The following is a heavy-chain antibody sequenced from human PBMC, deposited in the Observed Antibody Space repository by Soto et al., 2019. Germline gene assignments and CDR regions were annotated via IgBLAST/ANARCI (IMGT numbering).Heavy chain of an antibody. CDR3: AKATAGTLSYYYYYMDV. J-gene: IGHJ6*03. CDR1: GFTFDDYA. Sequence: GGSLRLSCAASGFTFDDYAMHWVRQAPGKGLEWVSGISWNSGSIGYADSVKGRFTISRDNAKNSLYLQMNSLRAEDTALYYCAKATAGTLSYYYYYMDVWGKGTTVTVSS. V-gene: IGHV3-9*01. D-gene: IGHD6-13*01. CDR2: ISWNSGSI.